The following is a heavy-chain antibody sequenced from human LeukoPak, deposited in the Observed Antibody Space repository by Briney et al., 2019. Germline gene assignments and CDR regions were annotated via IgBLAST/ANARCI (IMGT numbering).Heavy chain of an antibody. D-gene: IGHD3-10*01. J-gene: IGHJ4*02. CDR1: GFTFSSYS. CDR2: ISSSSTYI. V-gene: IGHV3-21*05. CDR3: ARDRSPGNFDY. Sequence: GGPLRLSFAALGFTFSSYSMNWVRQAPGKGLEWVSYISSSSTYINYADSVKGRFTISRDNAKNSLYLQMNSLRAEDTAVYYCARDRSPGNFDYWGQGTLVTVSS.